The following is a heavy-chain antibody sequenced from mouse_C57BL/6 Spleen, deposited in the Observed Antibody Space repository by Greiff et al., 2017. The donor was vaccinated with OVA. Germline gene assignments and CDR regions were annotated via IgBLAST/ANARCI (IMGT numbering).Heavy chain of an antibody. J-gene: IGHJ1*03. V-gene: IGHV1-62-2*01. D-gene: IGHD1-1*01. CDR2: FYPGSGSI. Sequence: VQLQQSGAELVKPGASVKLSCKASGYTFTEYTIHWVKQRSGQGLEWIGWFYPGSGSIKYNEKFKDKATLTADKSSSPVYMELSRLTSEDSAVYFWARHEGRDPYYGDYWYFDVWGTGTTVTVSS. CDR3: ARHEGRDPYYGDYWYFDV. CDR1: GYTFTEYT.